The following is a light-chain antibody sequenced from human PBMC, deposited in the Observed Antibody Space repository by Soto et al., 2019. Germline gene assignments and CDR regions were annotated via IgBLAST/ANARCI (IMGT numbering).Light chain of an antibody. V-gene: IGKV1-5*03. CDR3: QQYSSHST. J-gene: IGKJ1*01. CDR2: QAS. CDR1: QSTSSY. Sequence: DIQMTQSPSTLSASVGDRVTITCRASQSTSSYLPWYQQKPGKAPKLLIYQASSLENGVPSRFSGSGSGTEFSLTISSLQPDDFATYYCQQYSSHSTFGQGTKVDI.